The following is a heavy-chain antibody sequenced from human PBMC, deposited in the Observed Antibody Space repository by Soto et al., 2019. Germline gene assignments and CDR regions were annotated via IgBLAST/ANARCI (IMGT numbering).Heavy chain of an antibody. J-gene: IGHJ6*02. V-gene: IGHV5-51*01. CDR2: IFPGDFDT. Sequence: PGESRKISCKGFGYKFTRYWIGWVRQMPGKGLEWMGLIFPGDFDTRYSPSFQGQVTISVDKSINTAYLQWNSLKASDTAIYYCTRSSGMDVWGQGTTVTVSS. CDR1: GYKFTRYW. CDR3: TRSSGMDV.